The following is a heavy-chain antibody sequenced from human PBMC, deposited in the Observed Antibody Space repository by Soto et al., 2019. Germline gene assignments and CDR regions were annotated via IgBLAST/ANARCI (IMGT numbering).Heavy chain of an antibody. V-gene: IGHV4-59*01. J-gene: IGHJ4*02. CDR2: IYSSGDT. D-gene: IGHD5-18*01. Sequence: SETLSLTCTVSGGSIRNYYWSWIRQPPGKGLEWIGYIYSSGDTYYNSSLRSRVTISVDTSKNQFSLRLRSVTAADTAVYYCARLGYSYGGFDYWGQGTLVTVS. CDR3: ARLGYSYGGFDY. CDR1: GGSIRNYY.